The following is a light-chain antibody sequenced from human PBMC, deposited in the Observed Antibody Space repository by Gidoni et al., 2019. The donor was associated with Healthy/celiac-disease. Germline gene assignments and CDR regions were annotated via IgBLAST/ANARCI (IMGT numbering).Light chain of an antibody. Sequence: EIVLTQSPGTLSLSPGERATLSCRASQSVSSSYLAWYQQKPGQAPRLLIDGASSRATGIPDRFSGSGSGTDFTLTISRLELEDFAVYYCQQYGSSPNTFGQGTKLEIK. CDR3: QQYGSSPNT. CDR2: GAS. V-gene: IGKV3-20*01. J-gene: IGKJ2*01. CDR1: QSVSSSY.